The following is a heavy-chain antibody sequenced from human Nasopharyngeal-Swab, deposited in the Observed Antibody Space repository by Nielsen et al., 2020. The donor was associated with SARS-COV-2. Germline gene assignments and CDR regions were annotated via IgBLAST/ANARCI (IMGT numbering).Heavy chain of an antibody. D-gene: IGHD2-2*03. J-gene: IGHJ6*02. CDR3: AKDTRDLDIGVGYYYYYGMDV. CDR2: ISASGDST. V-gene: IGHV3-23*01. Sequence: VREAPGKGLEWVSGISASGDSTYYADSVKGRFTMSRDNSKNTLYLQMNSLRAEDTAVYYCAKDTRDLDIGVGYYYYYGMDVWGQGTTVTVSS.